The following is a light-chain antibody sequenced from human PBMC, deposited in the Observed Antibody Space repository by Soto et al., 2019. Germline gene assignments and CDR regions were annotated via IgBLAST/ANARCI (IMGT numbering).Light chain of an antibody. J-gene: IGKJ1*01. Sequence: IVMTQSPATLSVSPGERATLSCRASQSVSAGLAWYQQKPGQAPRLLIYGASNRATGIPDRFSGSGSGTDFTLTISRLEPEDFAVYYCQQYGSSGTFGQGTKVDIK. V-gene: IGKV3-20*01. CDR1: QSVSAG. CDR2: GAS. CDR3: QQYGSSGT.